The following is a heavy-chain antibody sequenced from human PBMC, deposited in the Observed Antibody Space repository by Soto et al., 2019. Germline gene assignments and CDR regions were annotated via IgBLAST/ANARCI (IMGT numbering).Heavy chain of an antibody. J-gene: IGHJ5*02. CDR2: IYWDDDK. CDR3: AHSWIQLWHNWFDP. V-gene: IGHV2-5*02. CDR1: GFSLSTSGVG. D-gene: IGHD5-18*01. Sequence: QITLKESGPTLVKPTQTLTLTCTFSGFSLSTSGVGVGWIRQPPGKALEWLALIYWDDDKRYSPSLKSRLTITKDTSKNQVVLTMTYMDPVDTATYYCAHSWIQLWHNWFDPWGQGTLVTVSS.